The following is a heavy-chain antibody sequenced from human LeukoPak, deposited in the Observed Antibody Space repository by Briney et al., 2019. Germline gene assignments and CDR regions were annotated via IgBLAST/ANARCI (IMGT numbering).Heavy chain of an antibody. V-gene: IGHV3-48*03. Sequence: PGGSLRLSCAASGFTFSSYEMNWVRQAPGKGPEWVSYIRGGGNVIYYADSVKGRFTISRDNAKNSLYLQMNSLRAEDTAVYYCARDWDTDYSYDYYMDVWGKGTTVTVSS. CDR3: ARDWDTDYSYDYYMDV. J-gene: IGHJ6*03. CDR1: GFTFSSYE. D-gene: IGHD5-18*01. CDR2: IRGGGNVI.